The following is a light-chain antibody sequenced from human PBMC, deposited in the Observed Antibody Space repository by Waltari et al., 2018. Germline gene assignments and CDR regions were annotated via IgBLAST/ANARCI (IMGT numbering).Light chain of an antibody. CDR2: GAS. Sequence: EIVLTQSPGTLSLSPGERATLSCRASPSVSRTLAWYQQKPGQAPRLLISGASTRATGIPERFSGGGSGTDFSLTISRLEPEDFAVYYCQHYVSLPATFGQGTKVEIK. CDR1: PSVSRT. J-gene: IGKJ1*01. V-gene: IGKV3-20*01. CDR3: QHYVSLPAT.